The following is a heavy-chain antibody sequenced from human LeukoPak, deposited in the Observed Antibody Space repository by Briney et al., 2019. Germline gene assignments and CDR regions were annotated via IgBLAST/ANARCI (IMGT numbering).Heavy chain of an antibody. D-gene: IGHD3-9*01. CDR3: ARDSVVLRYFDWLWDY. CDR2: ISSSGSTI. Sequence: GGSLRLSCAASGFTFSSYAMHWVRQAPGKGLEWVAYISSSGSTIYYADSVKGRFTISRDNAKNSLYLQMNSLRAEDTAVYYCARDSVVLRYFDWLWDYWGQGTLVSVSS. J-gene: IGHJ4*02. CDR1: GFTFSSYA. V-gene: IGHV3-48*03.